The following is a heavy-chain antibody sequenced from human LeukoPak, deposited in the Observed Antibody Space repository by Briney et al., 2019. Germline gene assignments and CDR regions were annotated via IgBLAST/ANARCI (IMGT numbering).Heavy chain of an antibody. CDR1: GFTFSSYV. CDR3: AKGSSSSRPYYFDY. D-gene: IGHD2-2*01. J-gene: IGHJ4*02. CDR2: ISGTGGGT. Sequence: GGSLRLSCAASGFTFSSYVMSWVRQAPGKGLEWVSAISGTGGGTYYADSVKGRFTISRDNSKNTLYLQMNSLRAEDTAVYYCAKGSSSSRPYYFDYWGQGTLVTVSS. V-gene: IGHV3-23*01.